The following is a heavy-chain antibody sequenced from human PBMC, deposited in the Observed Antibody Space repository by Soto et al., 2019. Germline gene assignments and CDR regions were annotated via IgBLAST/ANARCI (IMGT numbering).Heavy chain of an antibody. D-gene: IGHD6-19*01. V-gene: IGHV3-30*18. CDR3: AKDGAVAGTHYYGMDV. CDR2: ISYDGSNK. J-gene: IGHJ6*02. CDR1: GFTFSSYG. Sequence: PVGSLRLSCAASGFTFSSYGMHWVRQAPGKGLEWVAVISYDGSNKYYADSVKGRFTISRDNSKNTLYLQMNSLRAEDTAVYYCAKDGAVAGTHYYGMDVWGQGTTVTVSS.